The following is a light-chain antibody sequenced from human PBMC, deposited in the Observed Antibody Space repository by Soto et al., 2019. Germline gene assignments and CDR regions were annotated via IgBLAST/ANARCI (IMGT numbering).Light chain of an antibody. CDR3: AACDDRLNGHV. CDR2: YDD. V-gene: IGLV1-36*01. J-gene: IGLJ6*01. Sequence: QSVMTQPPSVSEAPGQRVTISCSGSSSNIGSNAVNWYQHVPGDAPKLLIYYDDLLSSGVPARLSGSKSGISASLAISGLEYYGSGDQHLAACDDRLNGHVFASGTKLTV. CDR1: SSNIGSNA.